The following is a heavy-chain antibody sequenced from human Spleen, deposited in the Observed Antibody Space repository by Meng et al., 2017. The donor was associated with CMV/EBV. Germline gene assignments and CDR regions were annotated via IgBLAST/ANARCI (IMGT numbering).Heavy chain of an antibody. CDR3: ARELSLVYRIVLDY. D-gene: IGHD2-15*01. CDR1: GFTFSNYN. J-gene: IGHJ4*02. Sequence: GESLKISCAASGFTFSNYNMNWVRQAPGKGLEWVSSISSSGSYIFYADSVKGRFTISRDNAKKSLYLQMDNLRAEDTAVYYCARELSLVYRIVLDYWGQGILVTVSS. CDR2: ISSSGSYI. V-gene: IGHV3-21*04.